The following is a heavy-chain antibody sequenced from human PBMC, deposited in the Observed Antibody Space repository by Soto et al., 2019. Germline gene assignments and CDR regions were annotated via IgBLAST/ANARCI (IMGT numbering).Heavy chain of an antibody. CDR2: IYYSGRT. V-gene: IGHV4-30-4*01. CDR3: ARELNTDSSAYYSFAY. Sequence: PSEALSLTCTVSRGSISSDYYYWSWIRHPPGKGLEWIGYIYYSGRTAYNPSLKSRIIISIDTSKNQFSMSLNSLNAADTAVYYCARELNTDSSAYYSFAYWGQGTLVTVSS. J-gene: IGHJ4*02. D-gene: IGHD3-22*01. CDR1: RGSISSDYYY.